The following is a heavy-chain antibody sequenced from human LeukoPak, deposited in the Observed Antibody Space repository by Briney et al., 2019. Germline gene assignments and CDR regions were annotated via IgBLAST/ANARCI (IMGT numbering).Heavy chain of an antibody. D-gene: IGHD3-3*01. CDR1: GGSISSYY. CDR3: ARAPYYDFWSGYPTSHWYFDL. V-gene: IGHV4-59*01. Sequence: SETLSLTCTVSGGSISSYYWSWIRQPPGKGLEWIGYIYYSGSTNYNPSLKSRVTISVDTSKNQFSLKLNSVTAADTAVYYCARAPYYDFWSGYPTSHWYFDLWGRGTLVTVSS. CDR2: IYYSGST. J-gene: IGHJ2*01.